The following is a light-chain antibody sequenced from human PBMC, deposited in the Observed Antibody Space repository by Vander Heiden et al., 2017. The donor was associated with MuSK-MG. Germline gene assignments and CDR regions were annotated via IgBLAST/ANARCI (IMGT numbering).Light chain of an antibody. Sequence: DIQMTQSPSSLSASVGDRVTITCRASQSVNTYLNWYQQKPGKAPKLLIYAVSGLHSGVPSMFSGSGSGTDFTLTIISLQPEDFATYYCQQTYSTPQTFGQGTKVEIK. J-gene: IGKJ1*01. V-gene: IGKV1-39*01. CDR1: QSVNTY. CDR2: AVS. CDR3: QQTYSTPQT.